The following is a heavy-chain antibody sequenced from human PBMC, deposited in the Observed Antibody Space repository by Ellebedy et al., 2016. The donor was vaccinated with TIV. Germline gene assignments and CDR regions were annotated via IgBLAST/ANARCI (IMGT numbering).Heavy chain of an antibody. CDR1: GGSFSGYY. Sequence: MPSETLSLTCAVYGGSFSGYYWNWIRQPPGKGLDWIGETTHSGSTNYNPAAKSRVTISVDTSKNQFSLRLSSVTAADTALYYCASGLGVRKINAFDFWGQGTMVTVSS. D-gene: IGHD2-8*02. V-gene: IGHV4-34*01. J-gene: IGHJ3*01. CDR3: ASGLGVRKINAFDF. CDR2: TTHSGST.